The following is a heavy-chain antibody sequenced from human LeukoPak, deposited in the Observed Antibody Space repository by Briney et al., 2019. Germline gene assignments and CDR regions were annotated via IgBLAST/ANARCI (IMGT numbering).Heavy chain of an antibody. D-gene: IGHD3-10*01. CDR3: ARDQISINALDI. V-gene: IGHV4-59*01. Sequence: MPSETLSLTCAVYGGSFSGYYWSWIRQPPEKGLEWIGYISHTGSTNYNPFLKSRVTMSVDTSKKQFSLRLNSVTAADTAIYYCARDQISINALDIWGQGTLVTVSS. CDR1: GGSFSGYY. J-gene: IGHJ3*02. CDR2: ISHTGST.